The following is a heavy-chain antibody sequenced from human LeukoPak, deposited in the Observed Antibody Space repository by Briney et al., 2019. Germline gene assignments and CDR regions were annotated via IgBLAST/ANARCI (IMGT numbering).Heavy chain of an antibody. J-gene: IGHJ4*02. Sequence: SVKVSCKASGGTFSSYAISWVRQAPGQGLEWMGRIIPILGIANYAQKFQGRVTITADKSTSTAYMELSSLRSEDTAVYYCARRDFWSGYAVWGQGTLVTVSS. CDR2: IIPILGIA. V-gene: IGHV1-69*04. CDR3: ARRDFWSGYAV. D-gene: IGHD3-3*01. CDR1: GGTFSSYA.